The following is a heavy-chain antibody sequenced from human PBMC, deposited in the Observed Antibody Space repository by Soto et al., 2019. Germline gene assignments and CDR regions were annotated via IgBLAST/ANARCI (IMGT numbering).Heavy chain of an antibody. V-gene: IGHV3-48*01. CDR1: GFTFSSYS. CDR2: ISSSSSTI. CDR3: ARVKDYGDPGSYYYYYMDV. D-gene: IGHD4-17*01. J-gene: IGHJ6*03. Sequence: GGSLRLSCAASGFTFSSYSMNWVRQAPGKGLEWVSYISSSSSTIYYADSVKGRFTISRDNAKNSLYLQMNSLRAEDTAVYYCARVKDYGDPGSYYYYYMDVWGKGTTVTVSS.